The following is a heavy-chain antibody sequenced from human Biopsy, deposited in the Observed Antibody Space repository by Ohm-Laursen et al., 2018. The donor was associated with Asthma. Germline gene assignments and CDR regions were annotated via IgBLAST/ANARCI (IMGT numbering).Heavy chain of an antibody. CDR3: ARAVDYSHYYGIDV. J-gene: IGHJ6*02. V-gene: IGHV1-18*01. CDR1: GYTFNSAG. D-gene: IGHD3-10*01. CDR2: ISVYNGNT. Sequence: AASVKVSCKLSGYTFNSAGITWVRQAPGQGLEWMGWISVYNGNTKVAQKLQDRVTMITDTSTSTAYMELRSLRSDDTAVYFCARAVDYSHYYGIDVWGQGTTVTVS.